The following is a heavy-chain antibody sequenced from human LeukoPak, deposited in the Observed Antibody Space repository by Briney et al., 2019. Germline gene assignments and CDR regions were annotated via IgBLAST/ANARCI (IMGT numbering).Heavy chain of an antibody. CDR2: IYYSGST. D-gene: IGHD6-19*01. CDR1: GDSINNYY. CDR3: AKDIAVAGNYGMDV. V-gene: IGHV4-59*01. J-gene: IGHJ6*02. Sequence: SETLSLTCTVSGDSINNYYWSWIRQPPGKGLEWIGYIYYSGSTNYNPSLKSRVTISVDTSKNQFSLRLSSVTAADTAVYYCAKDIAVAGNYGMDVWGQGTTVTVSS.